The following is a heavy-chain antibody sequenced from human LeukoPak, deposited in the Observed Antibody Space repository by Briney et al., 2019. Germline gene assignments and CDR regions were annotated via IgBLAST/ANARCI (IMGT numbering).Heavy chain of an antibody. CDR2: ISYDGGGT. J-gene: IGHJ6*02. D-gene: IGHD1-26*01. V-gene: IGHV3-74*01. CDR1: GFTFSDYW. Sequence: GGSLRLSCAASGFTFSDYWMHWVRQTPGKGLVWVSRISYDGGGTNYADSVKGRFTISRDNARNTLYLQMDSLRAEDTAVYYCAKVYALGAIPYHYYGMDVWGQGTTVAVSS. CDR3: AKVYALGAIPYHYYGMDV.